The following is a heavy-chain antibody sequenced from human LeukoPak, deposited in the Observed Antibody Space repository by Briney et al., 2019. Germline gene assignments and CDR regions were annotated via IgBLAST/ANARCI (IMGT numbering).Heavy chain of an antibody. CDR3: ARAGARGELLFDTSNYYYYYMDV. V-gene: IGHV1-18*04. Sequence: ASVKVSCKASGYTFTNYYIHWVRQAPGQGLEWMGWISAYNGNTNYAQKVQDRVTMTTDTSTSTIYMELRSLRSDDTAVYYCARAGARGELLFDTSNYYYYYMDVWGKGTTVTVSS. D-gene: IGHD3-10*01. CDR2: ISAYNGNT. CDR1: GYTFTNYY. J-gene: IGHJ6*03.